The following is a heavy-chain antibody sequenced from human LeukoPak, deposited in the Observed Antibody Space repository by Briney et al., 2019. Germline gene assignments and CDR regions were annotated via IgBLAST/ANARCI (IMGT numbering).Heavy chain of an antibody. D-gene: IGHD1-1*01. CDR2: INPESTTI. V-gene: IGHV3-74*03. CDR1: GFTFGSFW. Sequence: GGSLRLSCAASGFTFGSFWIHWVRQVPGKGLVWAARINPESTTITYADSVKGRFTISRDNARNTLYLQMNSLRGEDTAVYYCVKDHTGKEDKWGQGTLVTVSS. CDR3: VKDHTGKEDK. J-gene: IGHJ4*02.